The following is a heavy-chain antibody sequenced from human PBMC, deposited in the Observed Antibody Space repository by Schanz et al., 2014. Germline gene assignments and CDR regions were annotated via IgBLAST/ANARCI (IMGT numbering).Heavy chain of an antibody. Sequence: QLQLVQSGAEVKEPGSSVKVSCKPSGGTFVTFFFTWVRQAPGQGPQWMGRISPLLGVANYAQEFQGRLTITADTSTSTAYMELSSLRSEDTAVYYCATCSGGTCHAKPVLDNWGQGTLVTVSS. CDR2: ISPLLGVA. D-gene: IGHD2-15*01. CDR1: GGTFVTFF. J-gene: IGHJ4*02. CDR3: ATCSGGTCHAKPVLDN. V-gene: IGHV1-69*09.